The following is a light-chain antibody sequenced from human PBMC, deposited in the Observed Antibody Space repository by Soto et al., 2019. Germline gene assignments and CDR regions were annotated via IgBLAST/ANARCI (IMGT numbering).Light chain of an antibody. CDR1: QSVSSY. Sequence: DIQMTQSPSSLSASVGDRVTLTCRASQSVSSYLTWYHQKPGKAPRLLIYAASSLQSGVPARFSGSGSGTDVTITISSLEPEDVETYDCQQHNSYPRTFGRGTRLDIK. V-gene: IGKV1-39*01. J-gene: IGKJ5*01. CDR2: AAS. CDR3: QQHNSYPRT.